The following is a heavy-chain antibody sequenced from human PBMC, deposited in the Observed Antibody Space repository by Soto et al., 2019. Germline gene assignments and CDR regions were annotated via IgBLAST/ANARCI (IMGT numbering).Heavy chain of an antibody. CDR2: ISYDGSNK. J-gene: IGHJ3*02. CDR3: ARFTVQEIAVAGTLYAFDI. Sequence: QPGGSLRLSCAASGFTFSSYAMHWVRQAPGKGLEWVAVISYDGSNKYYADSVKGRFTISRDNSKNTLYLQMNSLRAEDTAVYYCARFTVQEIAVAGTLYAFDIWGQGTMVTVSS. V-gene: IGHV3-30-3*01. D-gene: IGHD6-19*01. CDR1: GFTFSSYA.